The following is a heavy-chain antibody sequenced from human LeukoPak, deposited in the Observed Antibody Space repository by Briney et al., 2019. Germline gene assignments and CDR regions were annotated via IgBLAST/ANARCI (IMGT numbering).Heavy chain of an antibody. Sequence: SETLSLTCTVSGGSSSTDYWSWIRQPPGKGLEWIGYIYSSGYTNYNPPLKSRVTISADTSKNQFSLKLSSVTAADTAVYYCVGEGAYSYRGADYWGQGTLVTVSS. D-gene: IGHD1-26*01. CDR2: IYSSGYT. J-gene: IGHJ4*02. CDR3: VGEGAYSYRGADY. V-gene: IGHV4-59*01. CDR1: GGSSSTDY.